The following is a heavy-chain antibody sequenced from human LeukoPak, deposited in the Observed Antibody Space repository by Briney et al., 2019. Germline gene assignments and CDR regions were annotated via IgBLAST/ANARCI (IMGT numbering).Heavy chain of an antibody. CDR2: INHDGSEK. V-gene: IGHV3-7*03. D-gene: IGHD6-19*01. CDR1: GFSFSTHS. J-gene: IGHJ4*02. Sequence: PGGSLRLSCAASGFSFSTHSLTWVRQAPGKGLQWVATINHDGSEKDYVDSVKGRFTISRDNAENSLYLQLNSLRAEDTAIYYCARGSGWLDYWGQGTLDTVSS. CDR3: ARGSGWLDY.